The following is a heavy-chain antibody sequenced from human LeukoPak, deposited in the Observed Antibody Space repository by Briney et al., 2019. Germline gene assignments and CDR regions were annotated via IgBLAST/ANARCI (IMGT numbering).Heavy chain of an antibody. D-gene: IGHD3-9*01. CDR1: GFTFSSYS. Sequence: GGSLRLSCAASGFTFSSYSMNWVRQAPGKGLEWVSSISSSSSYIYYADSVKGRFTISRDNAKNSLYLQMNSLRAEDTAVYYCARDFLDSNGYYYYGMDVWGQGTTVTVSS. J-gene: IGHJ6*02. CDR3: ARDFLDSNGYYYYGMDV. V-gene: IGHV3-21*01. CDR2: ISSSSSYI.